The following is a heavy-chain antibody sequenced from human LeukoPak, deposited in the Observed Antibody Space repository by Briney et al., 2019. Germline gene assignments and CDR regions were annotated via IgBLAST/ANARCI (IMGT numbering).Heavy chain of an antibody. Sequence: PGGSLRLSCATSGFTFSSYAMSWVRQAPGKGLVWVSRINSDGSSTTYADSVKGRFTISRDNAKNTLYLQMNSLRAEDTAVYYCARAEGDFWSGYYSLDYWGQGTLVTVSS. CDR3: ARAEGDFWSGYYSLDY. J-gene: IGHJ4*02. D-gene: IGHD3-3*01. CDR2: INSDGSST. CDR1: GFTFSSYA. V-gene: IGHV3-74*01.